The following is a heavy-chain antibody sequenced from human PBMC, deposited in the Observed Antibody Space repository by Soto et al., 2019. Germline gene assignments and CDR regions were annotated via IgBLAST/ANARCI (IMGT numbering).Heavy chain of an antibody. V-gene: IGHV3-11*06. CDR3: ARDRGYAVIDAFDI. D-gene: IGHD6-25*01. CDR1: GFTFSDYY. Sequence: GGSLRLSCAASGFTFSDYYMSWIRQAPGKGLEWVSYISSSSSYTNYADSVKGRFTISRDNAKNSLYLQMNSLRAEDTAVYYCARDRGYAVIDAFDIWGQGTMVTVSS. CDR2: ISSSSSYT. J-gene: IGHJ3*02.